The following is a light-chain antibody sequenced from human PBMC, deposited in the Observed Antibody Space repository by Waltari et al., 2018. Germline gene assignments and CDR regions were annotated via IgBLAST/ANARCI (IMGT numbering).Light chain of an antibody. J-gene: IGKJ1*01. CDR3: QQRTDRPPVT. V-gene: IGKV3-11*01. CDR1: QSVIVY. CDR2: DAS. Sequence: EVVFTQSPSTLSLSPGERATLTCRTRQSVIVYLAWYQQKPGQAPRHLIHDASDRATGVPARISGSGSGTDFTLTISSLEHEDFAVYYCQQRTDRPPVTFGQGTRVEMK.